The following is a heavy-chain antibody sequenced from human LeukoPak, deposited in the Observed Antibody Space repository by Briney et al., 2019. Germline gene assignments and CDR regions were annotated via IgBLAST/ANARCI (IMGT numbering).Heavy chain of an antibody. CDR2: INHSGST. CDR1: GGSFSGYY. V-gene: IGHV4-34*01. CDR3: ARIITDLPT. D-gene: IGHD1-20*01. Sequence: PSETLSLTCAVYGGSFSGYYWSWIRQPPGKGLEWIGEINHSGSTNYNPSLKSRVTISVDTSKNQFSLKLSSVTAADTAVYYCARIITDLPTWGQGTMVTVSS. J-gene: IGHJ5*02.